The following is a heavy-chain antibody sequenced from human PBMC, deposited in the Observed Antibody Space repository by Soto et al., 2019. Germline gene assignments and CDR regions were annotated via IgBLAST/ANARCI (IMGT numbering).Heavy chain of an antibody. D-gene: IGHD3-16*01. V-gene: IGHV4-4*02. Sequence: PSETLSLTCAVSGGSISSSNWGSWVRQPPGKGLEWIGEIYHSGSTNYNPSLKSRVTISVDKSKNQFSLKLSSVTAADTAVYYCARAELRLGSNWFDPWGQGTLVTVSS. CDR3: ARAELRLGSNWFDP. CDR1: GGSISSSNW. J-gene: IGHJ5*02. CDR2: IYHSGST.